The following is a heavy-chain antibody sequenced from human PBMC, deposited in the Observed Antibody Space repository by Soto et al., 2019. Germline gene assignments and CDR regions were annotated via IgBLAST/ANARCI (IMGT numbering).Heavy chain of an antibody. CDR1: GYTFTHYA. CDR3: ARGLAADGA. CDR2: INAGSGNT. Sequence: QVQLVQSGAEVKKPGASVKVSCTASGYTFTHYAIHWVRHAPGQRLEWMGCINAGSGNTKYSQTFQGRLTFTTDTSASTAYMDLSSLRSEDTAIYYCARGLAADGAWGQGTLVTVSS. D-gene: IGHD6-13*01. V-gene: IGHV1-3*01. J-gene: IGHJ5*02.